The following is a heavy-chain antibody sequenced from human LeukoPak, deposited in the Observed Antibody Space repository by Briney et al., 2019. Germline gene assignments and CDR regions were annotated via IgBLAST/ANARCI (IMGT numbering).Heavy chain of an antibody. CDR1: GDSFTCFW. V-gene: IGHV5-51*01. CDR2: LYSGYSDT. D-gene: IGHD1-26*01. CDR3: ASLGSYYRVGAFDY. Sequence: GESLKISRKGSGDSFTCFWHGWVRQMPGEGLEGVGILYSGYSDTRYSPSFQGQVTISADKSSSTAYLQWSSLKASDTAMYYCASLGSYYRVGAFDYWGQGTLVTVSS. J-gene: IGHJ4*02.